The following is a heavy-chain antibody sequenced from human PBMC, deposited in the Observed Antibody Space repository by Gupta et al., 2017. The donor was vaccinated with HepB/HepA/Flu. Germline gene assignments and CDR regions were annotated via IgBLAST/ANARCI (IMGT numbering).Heavy chain of an antibody. CDR2: IYRDDYT. J-gene: IGHJ6*02. V-gene: IGHV3-66*01. CDR3: ARDPGLPNGCSV. CDR1: GFTASSAY. D-gene: IGHD2-15*01. Sequence: DVHLVESGGGLAQPGGSLRLSCAASGFTASSAYMSWVRKAPGKGLEWVSVIYRDDYTYHADSVKGRFSISRDNSKNTLYLQMNSLRLADTAVYYCARDPGLPNGCSVWGQGTTVTVSS.